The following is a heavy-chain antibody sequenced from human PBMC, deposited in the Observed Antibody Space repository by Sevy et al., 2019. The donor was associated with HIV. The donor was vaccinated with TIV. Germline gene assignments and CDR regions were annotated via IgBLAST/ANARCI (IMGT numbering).Heavy chain of an antibody. D-gene: IGHD7-27*01. Sequence: RGSLRLSCAASGFTFSSYSMNWVRQAPGKGLEWVSSISSSSSYIYYADSVKGRFTISRDNAKNSLYLQMNSLRAEDTAVYYCARALGTVKLGDYWYFDLWGRGTLVTVSS. CDR2: ISSSSSYI. CDR3: ARALGTVKLGDYWYFDL. V-gene: IGHV3-21*01. CDR1: GFTFSSYS. J-gene: IGHJ2*01.